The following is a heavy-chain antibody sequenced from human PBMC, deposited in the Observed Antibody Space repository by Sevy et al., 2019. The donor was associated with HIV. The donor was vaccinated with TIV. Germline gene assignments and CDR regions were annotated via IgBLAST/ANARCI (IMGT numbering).Heavy chain of an antibody. CDR2: ISYDGSNK. CDR3: ARSYGRGAFDI. V-gene: IGHV3-30-3*01. Sequence: GGSLRLSCAASGFTFSSYAMHWVRQAPGKGLEGVAVISYDGSNKYYADSVKGRFTISRDNSKNTLYLQMNSLRAEDTAVYYCARSYGRGAFDIWGQGTMVTVSS. CDR1: GFTFSSYA. D-gene: IGHD3-10*01. J-gene: IGHJ3*02.